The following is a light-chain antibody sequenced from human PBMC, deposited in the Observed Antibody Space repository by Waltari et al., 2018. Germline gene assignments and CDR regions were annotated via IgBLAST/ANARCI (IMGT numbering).Light chain of an antibody. CDR1: QSILHSNGNTY. V-gene: IGKV2-40*01. CDR3: VQAIAFPYS. Sequence: DIMLTQTPLSLPITPGEPASISCRSSQSILHSNGNTYLHWYLQKPGQSPQLLIYGGSNRASGVPDRFSGSGSCTDFTLKISKVEAEDVGVYYCVQAIAFPYSFGQGTKVEIK. CDR2: GGS. J-gene: IGKJ2*03.